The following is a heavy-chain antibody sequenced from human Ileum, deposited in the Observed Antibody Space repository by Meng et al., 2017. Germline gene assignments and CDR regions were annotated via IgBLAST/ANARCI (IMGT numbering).Heavy chain of an antibody. CDR1: SGFINSNNYY. CDR2: MYYSGDT. V-gene: IGHV4-39*07. Sequence: GSLRLSCTVSSGFINSNNYYWGWIRQPPGKGLEWIGSMYYSGDTYYNPSLKSRVTISRDMSKNQLYLKLSSVTAADTAVYYYARAPDYWGQGTLVTVSS. J-gene: IGHJ4*02. CDR3: ARAPDY.